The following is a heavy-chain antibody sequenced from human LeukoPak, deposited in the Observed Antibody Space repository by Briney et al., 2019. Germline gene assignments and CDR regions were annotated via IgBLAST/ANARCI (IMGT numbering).Heavy chain of an antibody. V-gene: IGHV3-7*01. J-gene: IGHJ4*02. CDR3: ARDLDFYATDY. CDR2: IGKDGSWI. D-gene: IGHD2/OR15-2a*01. Sequence: GGSLRLSCTASEFSLSGYWMSWVRQAPGKGLEWVANIGKDGSWIHYADSVKGRFTISRDNAKNSLSLQMNGLRADDTAIYYCARDLDFYATDYWGQGTLVTVSS. CDR1: EFSLSGYW.